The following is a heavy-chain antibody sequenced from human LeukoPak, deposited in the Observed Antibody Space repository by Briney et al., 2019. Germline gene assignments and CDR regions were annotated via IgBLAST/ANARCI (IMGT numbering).Heavy chain of an antibody. V-gene: IGHV4-38-2*02. CDR2: IYHSGST. CDR3: TLPLSPTYYDILTGPPGDY. CDR1: GYSISSGYY. J-gene: IGHJ4*02. Sequence: PSETLSLTCTVSGYSISSGYYWGWIRQPPGKGLEWIGSIYHSGSTYYNPSLKSRVTISVDTSKNQFSLKLSSVTAADTAVYYCTLPLSPTYYDILTGPPGDYWGQGTLVAVSS. D-gene: IGHD3-9*01.